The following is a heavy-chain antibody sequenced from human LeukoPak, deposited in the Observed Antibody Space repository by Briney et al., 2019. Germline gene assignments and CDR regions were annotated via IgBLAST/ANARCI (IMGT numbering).Heavy chain of an antibody. Sequence: GGSLRLSCAASGFTFSSYAMTWVRQAPGKGLEWVSTITGSGGYTYYADSVRGRFTISRDNSKNTLFLRMNSLRAEDTAVYFCAKQSLYDSSGHFHYWGQGTLVTVSS. J-gene: IGHJ4*02. CDR3: AKQSLYDSSGHFHY. D-gene: IGHD3-22*01. V-gene: IGHV3-23*01. CDR2: ITGSGGYT. CDR1: GFTFSSYA.